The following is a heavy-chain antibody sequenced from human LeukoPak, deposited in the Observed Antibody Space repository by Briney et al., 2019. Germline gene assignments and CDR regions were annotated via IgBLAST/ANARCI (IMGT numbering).Heavy chain of an antibody. D-gene: IGHD5-12*01. Sequence: GGSLRLSCAASGFTFSDYYMSWIRQAPGKGLEWVSYISSSGSTIYYADSVKGRFTISRDNAKNSLYLQMNSLRAEDTAVYYCARDTSFRGYSGYAKYYLDYWGQGTLVTVSS. CDR3: ARDTSFRGYSGYAKYYLDY. CDR2: ISSSGSTI. CDR1: GFTFSDYY. V-gene: IGHV3-11*04. J-gene: IGHJ4*02.